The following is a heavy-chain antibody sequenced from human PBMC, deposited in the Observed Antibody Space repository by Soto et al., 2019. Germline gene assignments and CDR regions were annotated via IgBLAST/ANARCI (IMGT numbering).Heavy chain of an antibody. CDR1: GFTFSDYA. J-gene: IGHJ2*01. CDR3: AQDFDAEYGAYGIYWYFDL. D-gene: IGHD4-17*01. V-gene: IGHV3-23*01. CDR2: ISGSRGGT. Sequence: EVQLLESGGGLVQPGGSLRLSCAASGFTFSDYAMSWVRQAPGKGLEWVSAISGSRGGTYYADSLKGRFTISRDNSKNPLYQQMDSLRAEDTAVYYCAQDFDAEYGAYGIYWYFDLWGRGTLVTVSS.